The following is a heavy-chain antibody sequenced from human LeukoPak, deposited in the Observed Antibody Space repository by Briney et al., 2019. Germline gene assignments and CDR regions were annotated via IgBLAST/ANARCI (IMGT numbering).Heavy chain of an antibody. D-gene: IGHD3-10*01. CDR2: IYYSGST. Sequence: PSETLSLTCTVSGGSISSYYWSWIRQPPGRGLEWIGYIYYSGSTNYNPSLKSRVTISVDTSKNQFSLKLSSVTAADTAIYYCARGGYYGSGNDFRFDPWGQGTLVTVSS. V-gene: IGHV4-59*01. CDR3: ARGGYYGSGNDFRFDP. CDR1: GGSISSYY. J-gene: IGHJ5*02.